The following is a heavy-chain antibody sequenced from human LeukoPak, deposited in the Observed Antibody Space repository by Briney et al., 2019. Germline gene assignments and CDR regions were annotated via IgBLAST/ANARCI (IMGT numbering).Heavy chain of an antibody. J-gene: IGHJ3*02. CDR1: GFTFSSYG. D-gene: IGHD2-15*01. CDR3: AKDQGCSGGSCYRGAFDI. V-gene: IGHV3-30*02. Sequence: GGSLRLSCAASGFTFSSYGMHWVRQAPGKGLEWVAFIRYDGSNKYYADSVKGRFTISRDNSKNTLYLQMNSLRAEDTAVYYCAKDQGCSGGSCYRGAFDIWGQGTMVTVS. CDR2: IRYDGSNK.